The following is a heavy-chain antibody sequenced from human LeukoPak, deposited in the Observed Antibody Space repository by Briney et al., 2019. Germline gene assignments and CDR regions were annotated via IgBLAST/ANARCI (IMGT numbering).Heavy chain of an antibody. D-gene: IGHD2-2*02. CDR3: ARGDIVVVPAAIDGFDY. J-gene: IGHJ4*02. Sequence: PGGSLRLSCAASGFTFSDYYMSWIRQAPGKGLEWVSYINSSGSTIYYADSVKGRFTISRDNAKNSLYLQMNSLRAEDTAVYYCARGDIVVVPAAIDGFDYWGQGTLVTVSS. CDR2: INSSGSTI. CDR1: GFTFSDYY. V-gene: IGHV3-11*01.